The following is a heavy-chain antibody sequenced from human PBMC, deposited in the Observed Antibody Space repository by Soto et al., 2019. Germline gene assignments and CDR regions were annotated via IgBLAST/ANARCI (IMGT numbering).Heavy chain of an antibody. V-gene: IGHV3-11*04. CDR1: GFTFSDYY. Sequence: PGGSLRLSCAASGFTFSDYYMSWIRQAPGKGLEWLSYISSSGTTIYYADSVKGRFTVSRDNAKNSLYLQLNSLRDEDTAVYYCARSPYYYDSSNYYGYWGQGTLVTVSS. CDR3: ARSPYYYDSSNYYGY. CDR2: ISSSGTTI. J-gene: IGHJ4*02. D-gene: IGHD3-22*01.